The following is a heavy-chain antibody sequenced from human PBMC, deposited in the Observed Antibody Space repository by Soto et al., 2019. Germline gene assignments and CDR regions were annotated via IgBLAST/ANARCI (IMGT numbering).Heavy chain of an antibody. CDR3: ARGPSGYLLPFDY. CDR1: GYTFTSYA. V-gene: IGHV1-3*01. Sequence: GASVKVSCKASGYTFTSYAMHWVRQAPGQRLECMVWINAGNGNTKXXXKFQGRVXXTRDTSASTSXMELSXLRSEDTDVYYCARGPSGYLLPFDYWCQGTLVTVSS. D-gene: IGHD5-12*01. J-gene: IGHJ4*02. CDR2: INAGNGNT.